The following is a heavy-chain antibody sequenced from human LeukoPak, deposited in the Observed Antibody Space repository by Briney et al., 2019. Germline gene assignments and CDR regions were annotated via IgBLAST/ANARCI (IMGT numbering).Heavy chain of an antibody. CDR2: ISSSGSTI. D-gene: IGHD1-7*01. V-gene: IGHV3-11*01. J-gene: IGHJ4*02. CDR1: GFTFSDYY. Sequence: PGGSLRLSCAASGFTFSDYYMSWIRQAPGKGLEWVSYISSSGSTIYYADSVKGRFTISRDNAKNSLYLQMNSLRAEDTAVYYCARASWLTGATIDFDYWGQGTLVTVSS. CDR3: ARASWLTGATIDFDY.